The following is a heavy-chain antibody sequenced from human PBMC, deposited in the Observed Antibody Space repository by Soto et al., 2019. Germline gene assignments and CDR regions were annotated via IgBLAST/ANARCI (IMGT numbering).Heavy chain of an antibody. Sequence: PGESLTLSCTVSGSPFTSYCIGWGRQRHGKGLEWVGIIYPGDTDTSYSPSFQGQVTTSADKSISTAYRQWSSLKTLDTVMLYGPRLASCERFGMDGWGQGTTVTVSS. CDR2: IYPGDTDT. CDR3: PRLASCERFGMDG. V-gene: IGHV5-51*01. J-gene: IGHJ6*01. CDR1: GSPFTSYC. D-gene: IGHD2-21*01.